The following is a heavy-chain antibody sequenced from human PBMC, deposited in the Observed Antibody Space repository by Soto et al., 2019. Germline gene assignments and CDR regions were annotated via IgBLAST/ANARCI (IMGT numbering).Heavy chain of an antibody. V-gene: IGHV3-48*02. CDR1: GFTFSSYS. D-gene: IGHD3-10*01. CDR2: ISSSSTI. CDR3: ARDYYGSGSLVPYSGMDV. J-gene: IGHJ6*02. Sequence: GGSLRLSCAASGFTFSSYSMNWVRQAPGKGLEWVSYISSSSTIYYADSVKGRFTISRDNAKNSLYLQMNSLRDEDTAVYYCARDYYGSGSLVPYSGMDVWGQGTTVTVSS.